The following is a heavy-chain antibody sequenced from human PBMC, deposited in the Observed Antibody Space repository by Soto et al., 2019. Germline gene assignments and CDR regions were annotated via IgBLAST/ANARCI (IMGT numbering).Heavy chain of an antibody. CDR1: GGSISSGIYY. CDR3: ARVARGRVVGATPPCFDY. Sequence: LSLTCTVSGGSISSGIYYWSWIRQNPGKGLEWIGHIYYSGSTYYNPSLKSRVSISVDTSKNQFSLKLTSVTAADTAVYYCARVARGRVVGATPPCFDYWGQGTLVTVSS. J-gene: IGHJ4*02. CDR2: IYYSGST. V-gene: IGHV4-31*03. D-gene: IGHD1-26*01.